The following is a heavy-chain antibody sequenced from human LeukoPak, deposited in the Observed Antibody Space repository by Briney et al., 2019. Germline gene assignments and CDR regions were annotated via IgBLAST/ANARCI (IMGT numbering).Heavy chain of an antibody. CDR1: GGSFSGYY. CDR3: ARFGIAAAGTTAFDY. Sequence: SETLSLTCAVYGGSFSGYYWSWIRQPPGKGLEWIGEINHSGSTNYNPSLKSRVTISEDTSKNQFSLKLSSVTAADTAVYYCARFGIAAAGTTAFDYWGQGTLVTVSS. V-gene: IGHV4-34*01. CDR2: INHSGST. D-gene: IGHD6-13*01. J-gene: IGHJ4*02.